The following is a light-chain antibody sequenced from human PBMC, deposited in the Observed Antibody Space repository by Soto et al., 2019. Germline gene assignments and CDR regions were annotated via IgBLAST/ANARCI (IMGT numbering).Light chain of an antibody. CDR3: QHYNDWPPTWT. J-gene: IGKJ1*01. CDR2: GAS. Sequence: EIVMTQSPATLSVSPGERATLSCRASQSVSSNLAWYQQKPGQAPRVLIFGASTRATGIPARFSGSGSGTEFTLTISSLQSEDFAVYYCQHYNDWPPTWTFGQGTSVEIK. CDR1: QSVSSN. V-gene: IGKV3-15*01.